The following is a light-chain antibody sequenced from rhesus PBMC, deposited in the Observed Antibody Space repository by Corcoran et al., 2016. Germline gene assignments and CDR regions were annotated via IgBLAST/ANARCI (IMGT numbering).Light chain of an antibody. CDR1: QGISDY. Sequence: DIQMTQSPSSLSASVGDRVTITRRASQGISDYLNWYQQKPGKAPKRLIYAASMLESGVPSRFSGSGSGTDFTLTISSLQTEDFAAYYCLQGYSTPLTFGQGTKVEIK. CDR3: LQGYSTPLT. J-gene: IGKJ1*01. CDR2: AAS. V-gene: IGKV1-36*02.